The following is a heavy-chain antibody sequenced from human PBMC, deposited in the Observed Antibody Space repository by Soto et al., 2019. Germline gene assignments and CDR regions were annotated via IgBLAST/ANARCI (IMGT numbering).Heavy chain of an antibody. D-gene: IGHD2-2*01. CDR2: ISYDGSNK. J-gene: IGHJ4*02. V-gene: IGHV3-30*18. CDR3: AKASIGPSYFDY. Sequence: QVQLVESGGGVVQTGRSLRLSCAASGFTFSSYGMHWVRQAPGKGLEWVAVISYDGSNKYYADSVKGRFTISRDNSKNTLYLQMNSLRAEDTAVYYCAKASIGPSYFDYWGQGTLVTVSS. CDR1: GFTFSSYG.